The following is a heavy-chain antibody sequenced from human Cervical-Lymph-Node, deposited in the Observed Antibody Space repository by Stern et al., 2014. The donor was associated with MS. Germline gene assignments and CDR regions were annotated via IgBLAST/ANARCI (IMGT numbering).Heavy chain of an antibody. CDR1: GGTFSSYA. V-gene: IGHV1-69*01. J-gene: IGHJ6*02. Sequence: QMQLVQSGAEVKKPGSSVKVSCKASGGTFSSYAISWVRQAPGQGLEWMGGIIPIFGTANYAQKFQGRVTITADEATITAYMELSILRSEDTAVYYCAAPARPDDYYYGMDVWGQGTTVTVSS. D-gene: IGHD6-6*01. CDR3: AAPARPDDYYYGMDV. CDR2: IIPIFGTA.